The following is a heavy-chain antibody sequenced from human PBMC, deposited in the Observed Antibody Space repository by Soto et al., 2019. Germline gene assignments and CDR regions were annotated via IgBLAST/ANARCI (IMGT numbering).Heavy chain of an antibody. D-gene: IGHD5-12*01. CDR1: GGSISSGDYY. Sequence: PSETLSLTCAVSGGSISSGDYYWSWIRQPPGKGLEWIGYIYYSGSTYYNPSLKSRVTISVDRSKNQFSLKLGSVTAADTAVYYCAAGGGLPRYYWGQGTLVTVSS. V-gene: IGHV4-30-4*01. J-gene: IGHJ4*02. CDR2: IYYSGST. CDR3: AAGGGLPRYY.